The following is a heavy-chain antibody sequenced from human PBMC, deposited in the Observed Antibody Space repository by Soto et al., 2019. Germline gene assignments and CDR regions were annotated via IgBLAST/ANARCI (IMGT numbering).Heavy chain of an antibody. CDR3: ARDDDLWDDNGLDC. V-gene: IGHV3-33*02. CDR1: GFLFSRFG. Sequence: QVQLVECGGAVVQPGTSLRLSCAASGFLFSRFGMHWVRQAPGKGLEWVAVIVSHGGKTGYADSVRGRFTISRDNSRNTLFLEMSSLRVEDTAMYYCARDDDLWDDNGLDCWGQGTLVTVSS. J-gene: IGHJ4*02. D-gene: IGHD1-1*01. CDR2: IVSHGGKT.